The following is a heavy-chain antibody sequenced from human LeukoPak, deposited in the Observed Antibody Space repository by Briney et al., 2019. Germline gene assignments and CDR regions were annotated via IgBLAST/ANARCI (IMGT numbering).Heavy chain of an antibody. CDR3: ARDSSSWYPHFDY. CDR1: GFTFSSYA. V-gene: IGHV3-23*01. D-gene: IGHD6-13*01. Sequence: GGSLRLSCAASGFTFSSYAMSWVRQAPGKGLEWVSAISGSGGSTYHADSVKGRFTISRDNSKNTLYLQMNSLRAEDTAVYYCARDSSSWYPHFDYWGQGTLVTVSS. CDR2: ISGSGGST. J-gene: IGHJ4*02.